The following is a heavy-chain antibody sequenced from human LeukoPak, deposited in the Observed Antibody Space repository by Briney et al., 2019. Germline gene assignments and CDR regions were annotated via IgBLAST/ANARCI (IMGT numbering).Heavy chain of an antibody. J-gene: IGHJ4*02. Sequence: ASVKVSCKASRFTSTTYVICWVRQAPGQGVEWMGWISAYNGKTNYVQKLQGRVTMTTDTSTSTAYMELRSLRSDATAVYYCARDLYYYGSGSYFGGYWGQGTLVTVSS. CDR1: RFTSTTYV. V-gene: IGHV1-18*01. CDR3: ARDLYYYGSGSYFGGY. D-gene: IGHD3-10*01. CDR2: ISAYNGKT.